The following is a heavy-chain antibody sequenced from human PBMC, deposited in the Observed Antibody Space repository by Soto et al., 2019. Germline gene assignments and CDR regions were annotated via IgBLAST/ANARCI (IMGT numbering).Heavy chain of an antibody. J-gene: IGHJ4*02. CDR1: GFTSSPYW. CDR3: ASGTDNNGLGF. D-gene: IGHD7-27*01. V-gene: IGHV3-74*01. Sequence: GGSLRLSCAGSGFTSSPYWMHWVRQAPGKGPVWVSRINTNGRSTNYADSVKGRFTISRDNAKNTLYLQMNSLGAEDTAVYYCASGTDNNGLGFWGQGTLVTVSS. CDR2: INTNGRST.